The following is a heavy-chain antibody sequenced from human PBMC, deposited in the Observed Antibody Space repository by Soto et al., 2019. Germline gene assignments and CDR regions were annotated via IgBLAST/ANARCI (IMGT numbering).Heavy chain of an antibody. J-gene: IGHJ1*01. CDR1: GYTFTGYY. CDR2: INPNSGGT. Sequence: QVQLVQSGAEVKKPGASVKVSCKASGYTFTGYYMHWVRQAPGQGLEWMGWINPNSGGTNYAQKFQGRVTITRDTSMSTACMELSRLRSDDTAVYYCARMVVAAYAEYFQHWGQGTLVTVSS. CDR3: ARMVVAAYAEYFQH. V-gene: IGHV1-2*02. D-gene: IGHD2-15*01.